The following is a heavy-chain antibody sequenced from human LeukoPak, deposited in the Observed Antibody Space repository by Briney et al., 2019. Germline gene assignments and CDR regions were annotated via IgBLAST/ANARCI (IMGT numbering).Heavy chain of an antibody. CDR2: ITGTTATGDPP. J-gene: IGHJ4*02. CDR1: GFTFSNNA. CDR3: AKDGGKRWLQWYYFDY. D-gene: IGHD5-24*01. V-gene: IGHV3-23*01. Sequence: PGGSLRLSCAASGFTFSNNAMTWVRQAPGKGLECVSAITGTTATGDPPYYADSVKGRFTISRDNSKNTLYLQMNSLRAEDTAVYYCAKDGGKRWLQWYYFDYWGQGTLVTVSS.